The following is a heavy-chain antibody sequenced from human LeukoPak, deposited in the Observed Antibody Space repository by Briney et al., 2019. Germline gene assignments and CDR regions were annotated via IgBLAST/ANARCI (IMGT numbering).Heavy chain of an antibody. V-gene: IGHV3-21*01. J-gene: IGHJ6*03. Sequence: PGGTLRLSCAASGFTFSSYSMNWVRQAPGKGLEWVSSISSSSSYIYYADSVKGRFTISRDNAKNSLYLQMNSLRAEDTAVYYCARARIRGAAAGRLGYYYMDVWGKGTTVTVSS. CDR2: ISSSSSYI. D-gene: IGHD6-13*01. CDR1: GFTFSSYS. CDR3: ARARIRGAAAGRLGYYYMDV.